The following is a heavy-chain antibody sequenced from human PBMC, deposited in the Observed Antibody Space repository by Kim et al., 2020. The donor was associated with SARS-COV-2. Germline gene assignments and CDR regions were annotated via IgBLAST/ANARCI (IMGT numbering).Heavy chain of an antibody. V-gene: IGHV4-34*01. CDR3: ARGFMRSTYYYYYGMDV. J-gene: IGHJ6*02. D-gene: IGHD2-2*01. Sequence: LKSRVTISVDTSKNQFSLKLSSVTAADTAVYYCARGFMRSTYYYYYGMDVWGQGTTVTVSS.